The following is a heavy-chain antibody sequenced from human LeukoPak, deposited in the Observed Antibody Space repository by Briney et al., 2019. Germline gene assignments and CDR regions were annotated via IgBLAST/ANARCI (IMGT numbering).Heavy chain of an antibody. V-gene: IGHV4-39*01. J-gene: IGHJ4*02. CDR1: GGSISSSSYS. CDR2: SYYSGST. Sequence: SETLSLTCTASGGSISSSSYSWGWIRQPPGKGLEWIGSSYYSGSTYYNPSLKRLATISVDTSKNQFSLKLSSVTAAHTAVYYCARHWPHSGSFDYFDYWGQGTLVTVSS. CDR3: ARHWPHSGSFDYFDY. D-gene: IGHD1-26*01.